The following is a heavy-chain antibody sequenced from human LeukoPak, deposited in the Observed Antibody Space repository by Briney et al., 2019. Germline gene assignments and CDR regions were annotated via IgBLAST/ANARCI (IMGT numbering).Heavy chain of an antibody. V-gene: IGHV4-39*02. CDR2: IYYAGST. CDR3: ARGRRIVVLPGRGYFDL. CDR1: GDSISSSSYY. J-gene: IGHJ2*01. D-gene: IGHD4/OR15-4a*01. Sequence: SETLSLICNVSGDSISSSSYYWSWIRVPPGKGLEWIGSIYYAGSTYYNPSLKSRVTLSVDTSTNHFSLNIKSVTAADTAMYYCARGRRIVVLPGRGYFDLWGRGTLVTVSS.